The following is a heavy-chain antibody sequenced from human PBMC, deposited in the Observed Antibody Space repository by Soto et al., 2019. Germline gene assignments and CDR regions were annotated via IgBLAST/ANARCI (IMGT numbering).Heavy chain of an antibody. CDR1: GGTFSSYT. CDR2: IIPILGIA. D-gene: IGHD1-7*01. Sequence: QVQLVQSGAEVKKPGSSVKVSCKASGGTFSSYTISWVRQAPGQGLEWMGRIIPILGIANYAQKFQGRVTITADKSTSTAYMELSSLRSEDTAVYYCARDKPGTTSWFDPWGQGTLVTVSS. CDR3: ARDKPGTTSWFDP. J-gene: IGHJ5*02. V-gene: IGHV1-69*08.